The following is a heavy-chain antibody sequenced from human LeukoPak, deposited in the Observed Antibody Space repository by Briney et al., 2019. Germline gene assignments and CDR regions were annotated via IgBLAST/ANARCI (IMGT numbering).Heavy chain of an antibody. Sequence: TSETLSLTCAVYGGSLSDYYWSWIRQSPGKGLEWIGEISHRGRTYYNASLKSQVSISIDTSKNQFSLRLTSVTAADTAVYYCARQAGSGLFILPGGQGTLVTVSS. D-gene: IGHD3/OR15-3a*01. CDR1: GGSLSDYY. CDR2: ISHRGRT. V-gene: IGHV4-34*01. J-gene: IGHJ4*02. CDR3: ARQAGSGLFILP.